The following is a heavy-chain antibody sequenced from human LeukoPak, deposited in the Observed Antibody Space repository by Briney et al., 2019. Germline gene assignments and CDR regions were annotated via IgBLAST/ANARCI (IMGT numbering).Heavy chain of an antibody. V-gene: IGHV3-21*01. D-gene: IGHD3-10*01. J-gene: IGHJ4*02. CDR3: ARRANYYGSGSHYFDY. CDR1: GFTFSSYS. CDR2: ISSSSSYI. Sequence: RGSLRLSCAASGFTFSSYSMNWVRQAPGKGLEWVSSISSSSSYIYYADSVKGRFTISRDNAKNSLYLQMNSLRAEDTAVYYCARRANYYGSGSHYFDYWGQGTLVTVSS.